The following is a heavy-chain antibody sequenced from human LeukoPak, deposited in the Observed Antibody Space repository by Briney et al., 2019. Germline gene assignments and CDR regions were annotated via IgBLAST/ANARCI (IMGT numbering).Heavy chain of an antibody. V-gene: IGHV4-39*01. CDR2: IYYSGST. CDR1: GGSISSSSYY. CDR3: ASHESTTYYDFWSGYPDAFDI. D-gene: IGHD3-3*01. J-gene: IGHJ3*02. Sequence: SETLSLTCTVSGGSISSSSYYWGWIRQPPGKGLEWIGSIYYSGSTYYNPSLKSRVTISVDTSKNQFSLKLSSVTAADTAVYYCASHESTTYYDFWSGYPDAFDIWGQGTMVTVSS.